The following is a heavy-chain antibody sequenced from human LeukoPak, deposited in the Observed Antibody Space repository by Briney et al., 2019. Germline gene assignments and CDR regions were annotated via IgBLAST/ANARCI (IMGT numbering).Heavy chain of an antibody. V-gene: IGHV3-48*01. Sequence: GGSLRLSCAASGFTFSIYSMSWVRQAPGKGLEWVSYISSSSSTISYADSVKGRFTISRDNAENSLYLQMNSLRAEDTAVYYCARDTYSSSWSFDYWGQGTLVTVSS. CDR2: ISSSSSTI. D-gene: IGHD6-13*01. J-gene: IGHJ4*02. CDR3: ARDTYSSSWSFDY. CDR1: GFTFSIYS.